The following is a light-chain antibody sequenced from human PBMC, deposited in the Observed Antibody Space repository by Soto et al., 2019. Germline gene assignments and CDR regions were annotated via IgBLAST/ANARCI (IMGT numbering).Light chain of an antibody. J-gene: IGKJ5*01. Sequence: EIVLTQSPATLSLSPGERATLSCRASQSVGSSLAWYQQKPGQAPSILIYDASNRATGIPARFSGSGSGTDFTLTISSLEPEDSAVYYCQQRSTWPRITFGQGTRLEIK. CDR1: QSVGSS. CDR2: DAS. V-gene: IGKV3-11*01. CDR3: QQRSTWPRIT.